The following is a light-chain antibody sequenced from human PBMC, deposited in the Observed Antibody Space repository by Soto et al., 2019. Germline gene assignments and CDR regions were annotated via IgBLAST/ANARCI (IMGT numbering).Light chain of an antibody. V-gene: IGKV1-33*01. J-gene: IGKJ2*01. Sequence: DIQMTQSPSSLSASVGDRVTITCQASQDISNYLNWYQQKPGKAPKLLIYDASNLETGGPSRFSGSGSATDFTFTISSLQPEDIATYYCQQYDNLPPYTFGQGTKLEIK. CDR1: QDISNY. CDR2: DAS. CDR3: QQYDNLPPYT.